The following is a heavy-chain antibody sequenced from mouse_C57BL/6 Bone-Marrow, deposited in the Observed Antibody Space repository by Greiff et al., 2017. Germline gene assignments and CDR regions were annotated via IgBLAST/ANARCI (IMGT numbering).Heavy chain of an antibody. J-gene: IGHJ2*01. V-gene: IGHV1-64*01. CDR1: GYTFTSYW. D-gene: IGHD2-2*01. CDR2: IHPNSGST. Sequence: QVQLQQSGAELVKPGASVKLSCKASGYTFTSYWMHWVKQRPGQGLEWIGMIHPNSGSTNYNEKFKSKATLTVDKSSSTAYMQLSSLTSEDSAVYYCARGSMVTTVDYWGQGTTLTVSS. CDR3: ARGSMVTTVDY.